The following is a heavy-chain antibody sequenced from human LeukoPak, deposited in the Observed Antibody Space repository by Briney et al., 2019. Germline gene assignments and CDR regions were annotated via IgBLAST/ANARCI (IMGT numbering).Heavy chain of an antibody. D-gene: IGHD5-18*01. CDR2: INPDGNKK. CDR3: ARDLAYSRLDY. J-gene: IGHJ4*02. V-gene: IGHV3-7*01. Sequence: GGSLRLSCAVSGLTFSSSWMDWVRQAPGKGLEWVASINPDGNKKNSADSVKGRFTISRDNAENSLYLQMNSLRVEDTAFYYCARDLAYSRLDYWGQGMLVTVSS. CDR1: GLTFSSSW.